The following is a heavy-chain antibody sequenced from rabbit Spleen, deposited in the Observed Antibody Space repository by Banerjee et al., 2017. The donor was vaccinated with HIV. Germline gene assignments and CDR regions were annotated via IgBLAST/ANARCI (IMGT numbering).Heavy chain of an antibody. CDR3: ARDLVAVIGWNFSL. CDR1: GGSFSDKCV. CDR2: SNIVTGKS. D-gene: IGHD1-1*01. V-gene: IGHV1S45*01. Sequence: QALLVESGGGLVQPAGSLTITWKASGGSFSDKCVLCWVRQAPGKGLEWIACSNIVTGKSVNASWAKGRFTMSRTSSTTVTLQMTSLTAADTATYVCARDLVAVIGWNFSLWGPGTLVTVS. J-gene: IGHJ4*01.